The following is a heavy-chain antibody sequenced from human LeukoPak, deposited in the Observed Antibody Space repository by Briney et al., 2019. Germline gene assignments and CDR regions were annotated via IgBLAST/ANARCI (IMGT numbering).Heavy chain of an antibody. CDR1: GGSISSSSYY. J-gene: IGHJ4*02. CDR3: ASSVYYYGSGALDY. V-gene: IGHV4-39*07. CDR2: IYYSGST. D-gene: IGHD3-10*01. Sequence: SETLSLTCTVSGGSISSSSYYWGWIRQPPGKGLEWIGSIYYSGSTYYNPSLKSRVTISVGTSKNQFSLKLSSVTAADTAVYYCASSVYYYGSGALDYWGQGTLVTVSS.